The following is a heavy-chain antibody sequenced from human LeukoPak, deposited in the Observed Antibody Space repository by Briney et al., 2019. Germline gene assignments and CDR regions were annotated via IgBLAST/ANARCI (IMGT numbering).Heavy chain of an antibody. J-gene: IGHJ6*03. Sequence: SETLSLTCAVYGRSFSGYYWSWIRQPPGTGLEWIGEINHIGGTHYNPSLKSRVTISGDTSKNKFSLKLSPVTAADTAVYFCARGLNNYYLDLWGKGTMVTVSS. CDR2: INHIGGT. V-gene: IGHV4-34*01. CDR3: ARGLNNYYLDL. CDR1: GRSFSGYY.